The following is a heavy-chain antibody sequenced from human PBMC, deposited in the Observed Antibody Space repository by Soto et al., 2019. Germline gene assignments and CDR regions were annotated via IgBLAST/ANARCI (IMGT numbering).Heavy chain of an antibody. J-gene: IGHJ6*03. Sequence: PGGSLRLSCAASGFTFNNYALSWVRQPPGKGLEWISTISDSGSTYYADSVKGRFIISRDNSRSTVYLQVYSLGAEDTALYYCARLPPGGGRSRGYMDVWGKGTTVTVSS. V-gene: IGHV3-23*01. D-gene: IGHD3-16*01. CDR2: ISDSGST. CDR3: ARLPPGGGRSRGYMDV. CDR1: GFTFNNYA.